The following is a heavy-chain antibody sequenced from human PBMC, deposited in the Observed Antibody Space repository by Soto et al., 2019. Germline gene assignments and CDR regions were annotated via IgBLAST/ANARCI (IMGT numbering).Heavy chain of an antibody. V-gene: IGHV3-23*01. D-gene: IGHD3-10*01. J-gene: IGHJ5*02. CDR2: ISGSGGST. CDR1: GFTFSSYA. Sequence: PXGSLRLSCAASGFTFSSYAMSWVRQAPGKGLDWVSAISGSGGSTYYADSVKGRFTISRDNSKNTLYLQMNSLRAEDTAVYYCAKDHQGWDYYGSGSYPNWFDHWGQGTLVTVSS. CDR3: AKDHQGWDYYGSGSYPNWFDH.